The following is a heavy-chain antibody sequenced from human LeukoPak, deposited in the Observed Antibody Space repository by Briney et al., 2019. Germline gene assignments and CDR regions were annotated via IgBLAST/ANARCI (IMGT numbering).Heavy chain of an antibody. D-gene: IGHD3-9*01. CDR1: RFTLRSFA. CDR3: VRAVLRYFDWLWGGYDY. V-gene: IGHV3-30*11. Sequence: RRSLRPSCAVSRFTLRSFAIHWVRQAPGTGLESWTVISSYVSNKYYADSGKCRFTISRDNSKNTLDLQMNSLRAEDTAVYCCVRAVLRYFDWLWGGYDYWGQGTLVTVSS. J-gene: IGHJ4*02. CDR2: ISSYVSNK.